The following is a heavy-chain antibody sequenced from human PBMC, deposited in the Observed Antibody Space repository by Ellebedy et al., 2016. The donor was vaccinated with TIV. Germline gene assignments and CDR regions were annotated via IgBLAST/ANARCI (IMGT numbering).Heavy chain of an antibody. D-gene: IGHD3-10*01. J-gene: IGHJ4*02. CDR3: ARGNYYGSGSLDY. V-gene: IGHV4-59*01. CDR2: IYYSGST. CDR1: GGSISSYY. Sequence: SETLSLXXAVYGGSISSYYWSWIRQPPGKGLEWIGYIYYSGSTNYNPSLKSRVTISVDTSKNQFSLKLSSVTAADTAVYYCARGNYYGSGSLDYWGQGTLVTVSS.